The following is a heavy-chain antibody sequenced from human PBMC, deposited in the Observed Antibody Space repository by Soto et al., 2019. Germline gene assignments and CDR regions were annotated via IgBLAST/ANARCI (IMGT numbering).Heavy chain of an antibody. J-gene: IGHJ5*02. V-gene: IGHV1-2*02. CDR2: INPNSGGT. CDR1: GYTFTGYY. Sequence: ASVKVSCKASGYTFTGYYMHWVRQAPGQGLEWMGWINPNSGGTNYAQKFQGRVTMTRDTSISTAYMELSRLRSDDTAVYYCARLANYDSSGSSWFDPWGQGTLVTVSS. D-gene: IGHD3-22*01. CDR3: ARLANYDSSGSSWFDP.